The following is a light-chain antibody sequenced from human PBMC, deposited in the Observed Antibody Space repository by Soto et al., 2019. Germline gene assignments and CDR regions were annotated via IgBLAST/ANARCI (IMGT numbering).Light chain of an antibody. V-gene: IGLV1-47*02. J-gene: IGLJ2*01. Sequence: QSVLTQPPSASGTPGQKVFISCSGSSSNIGGTNYAYWYQQLPGAAPKLLMHSNNLRPSGVPDRISGSKFGTAASLAISGLRSEDEAVYYCASWDDRLGAVIFGGGTKLTVL. CDR1: SSNIGGTNY. CDR3: ASWDDRLGAVI. CDR2: SNN.